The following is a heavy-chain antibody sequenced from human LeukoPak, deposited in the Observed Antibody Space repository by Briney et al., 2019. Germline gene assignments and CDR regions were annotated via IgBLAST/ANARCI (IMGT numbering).Heavy chain of an antibody. D-gene: IGHD3/OR15-3a*01. CDR2: TNTDGSRT. CDR3: ARDGTGSSPGDYFYYMDV. CDR1: GFTFSGYW. V-gene: IGHV3-74*01. Sequence: GGSLRLSCAASGFTFSGYWLHWVRQDQGEGLVWVAHTNTDGSRTTYADSVRGRFTISRDNAKNTLYLQMNSLRVDDTAIYYCARDGTGSSPGDYFYYMDVWGKGTTVTVSS. J-gene: IGHJ6*03.